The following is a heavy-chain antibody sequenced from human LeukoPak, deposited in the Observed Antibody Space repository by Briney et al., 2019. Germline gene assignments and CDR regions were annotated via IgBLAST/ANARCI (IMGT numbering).Heavy chain of an antibody. CDR2: IYYSGST. Sequence: SETLSLTCTVSGGSISSSSYYWGWIRQPPGKGLEWIGSIYYSGSTYYNPSLKSRVTISVDTSKNQFSLKLSSVTAADTAVYYCARLVTIFRVAHGAFDIWGQGTMVTVSS. CDR3: ARLVTIFRVAHGAFDI. V-gene: IGHV4-39*01. D-gene: IGHD3-3*01. J-gene: IGHJ3*02. CDR1: GGSISSSSYY.